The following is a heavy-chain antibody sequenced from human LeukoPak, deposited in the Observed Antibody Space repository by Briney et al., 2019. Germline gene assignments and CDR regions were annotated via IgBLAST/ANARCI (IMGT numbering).Heavy chain of an antibody. Sequence: GESLKISCKGSGYSFTSYWISWVRQMPGKGLEWMGIIYPGGSDTRYSPSFQGQVTISADKSISTAYLQWSSLKASDTAMYYCARIMTYDSSGSDAFGIWGQGTMVTVSS. CDR1: GYSFTSYW. V-gene: IGHV5-51*01. D-gene: IGHD3-22*01. CDR2: IYPGGSDT. CDR3: ARIMTYDSSGSDAFGI. J-gene: IGHJ3*02.